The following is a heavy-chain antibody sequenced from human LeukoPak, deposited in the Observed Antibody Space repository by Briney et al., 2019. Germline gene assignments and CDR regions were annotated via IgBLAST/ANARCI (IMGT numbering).Heavy chain of an antibody. CDR1: GGSISSSSYY. D-gene: IGHD6-19*01. Sequence: SETLSLTCTVSGGSISSSSYYWGWIRQPPGKGLEWIGSIYYSGSTYYNPSLKSRVTISVDTSKNQFSLKLSSVTAADTAVYYCARILAWYSSGWYGDYWGQGTLVTVSS. J-gene: IGHJ4*02. CDR2: IYYSGST. V-gene: IGHV4-39*01. CDR3: ARILAWYSSGWYGDY.